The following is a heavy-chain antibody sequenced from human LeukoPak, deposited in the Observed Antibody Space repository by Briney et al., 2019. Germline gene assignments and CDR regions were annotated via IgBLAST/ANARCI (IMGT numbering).Heavy chain of an antibody. CDR1: GFTFSSYS. D-gene: IGHD2-2*01. CDR3: ARLPAYCSSTSCYYDY. Sequence: PGGSLRLSCAASGFTFSSYSMNWVRQAPGKGLEWVSYISSASGSIYYADSVKGRFTISRDNAKNSLFLRMNSLRAEDTAVYYCARLPAYCSSTSCYYDYWGQGTLVTVSS. J-gene: IGHJ4*02. CDR2: ISSASGSI. V-gene: IGHV3-48*04.